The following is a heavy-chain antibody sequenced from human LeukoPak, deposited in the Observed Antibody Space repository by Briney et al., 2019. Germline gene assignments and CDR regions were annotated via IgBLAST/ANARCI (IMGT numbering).Heavy chain of an antibody. V-gene: IGHV3-23*01. CDR1: GFTFTSYA. CDR2: ISGSGGST. J-gene: IGHJ5*01. CDR3: AKRGGPVVPAASYNWFDS. Sequence: GGSLRLSCAASGFTFTSYAMNWVRQAPGKGLEWVAAISGSGGSTHYADSVTGRFTISRDNSKNTLYLQMNSLRAEDTALYYCAKRGGPVVPAASYNWFDSWGQGTQVTVSS. D-gene: IGHD2-2*01.